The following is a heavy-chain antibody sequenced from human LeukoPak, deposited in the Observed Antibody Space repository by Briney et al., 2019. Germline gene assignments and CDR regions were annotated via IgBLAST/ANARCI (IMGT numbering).Heavy chain of an antibody. D-gene: IGHD6-19*01. J-gene: IGHJ4*02. Sequence: GRSLRLSCAASGFTFSSYSMNWVRQAPGKGLEWVSSISSSSSYIYYADSVKGRFTISRDNAKNSLYLQMNSLRAEDTAVYYCAKAPEWLVPNFDYWGQGTLVTVSS. CDR3: AKAPEWLVPNFDY. V-gene: IGHV3-21*04. CDR1: GFTFSSYS. CDR2: ISSSSSYI.